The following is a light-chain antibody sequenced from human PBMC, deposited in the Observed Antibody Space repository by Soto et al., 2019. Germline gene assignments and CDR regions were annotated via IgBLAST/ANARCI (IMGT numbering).Light chain of an antibody. CDR2: ASS. V-gene: IGKV3-20*01. CDR1: QSVSSNY. J-gene: IGKJ1*01. Sequence: IVLTQSAGTLSLSQGERATLSCRARQSVSSNYLAWYQQKPGQAHRLLIYASSSRATGIPDRFSGSGSGTDFTLTISRLEPEDFAVDYCHQYGSSPWTFGQGTSVEIK. CDR3: HQYGSSPWT.